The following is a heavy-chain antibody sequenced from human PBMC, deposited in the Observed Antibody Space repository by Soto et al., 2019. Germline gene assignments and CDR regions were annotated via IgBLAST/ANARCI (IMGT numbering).Heavy chain of an antibody. CDR3: ARDVIVEYSSSSYYYGMDV. D-gene: IGHD6-6*01. J-gene: IGHJ6*02. CDR1: GGSISSGGYY. Sequence: PSETLSLTCTVSGGSISSGGYYWSWIRQHPGKGLEWIGYIYYSGSTYYNPSLKSRVTISVDTSKNQFSLKLSSVTAADTAVYYCARDVIVEYSSSSYYYGMDVWGQGTTVTVSS. V-gene: IGHV4-31*03. CDR2: IYYSGST.